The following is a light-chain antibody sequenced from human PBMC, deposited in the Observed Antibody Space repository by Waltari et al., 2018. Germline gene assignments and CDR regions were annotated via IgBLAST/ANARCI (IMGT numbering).Light chain of an antibody. V-gene: IGLV3-9*01. J-gene: IGLJ3*02. Sequence: SYELTQPPSVSVALGQTATIPFGGNNIGKKNVNWYQQKAGQAPVSVIYRDSNRPSGIPDRFSGSNSRNAATLTISRVQADDAADYYCQVWDSSWVFGGGSKLTVL. CDR1: NIGKKN. CDR2: RDS. CDR3: QVWDSSWV.